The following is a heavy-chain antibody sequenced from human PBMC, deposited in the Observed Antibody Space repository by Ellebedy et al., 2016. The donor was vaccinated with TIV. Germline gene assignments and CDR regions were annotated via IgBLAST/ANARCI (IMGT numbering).Heavy chain of an antibody. D-gene: IGHD1-1*01. J-gene: IGHJ4*02. Sequence: GESLKISCAASGFTFSTFWMNWVRQAPGKGLEWVANIKQDGSEKYYVDSVKGRFTISRDNAKNSLYLQMNSLRAEDTAVYYCVRVNGGSDYWGQGTLVTVSS. V-gene: IGHV3-7*01. CDR1: GFTFSTFW. CDR2: IKQDGSEK. CDR3: VRVNGGSDY.